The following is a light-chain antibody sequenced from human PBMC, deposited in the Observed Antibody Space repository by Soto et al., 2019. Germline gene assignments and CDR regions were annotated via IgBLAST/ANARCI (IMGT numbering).Light chain of an antibody. V-gene: IGKV3-20*01. Sequence: EIVLTQSPGTLSLSPGERATLSCRASQSVSSSYLAWYQQKPGQAPRLLIYGASSRATGIPDRFSGSGSGTDFTLTSSRLEPEDFAVYYCQQYGSSYFGQGTRLEMK. J-gene: IGKJ5*01. CDR1: QSVSSSY. CDR2: GAS. CDR3: QQYGSSY.